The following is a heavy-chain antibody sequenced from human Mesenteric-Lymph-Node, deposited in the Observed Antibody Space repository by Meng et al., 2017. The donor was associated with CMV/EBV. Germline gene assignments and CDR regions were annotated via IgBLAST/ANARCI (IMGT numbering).Heavy chain of an antibody. CDR3: AKVIRWDSKADY. CDR2: ISGSGGST. J-gene: IGHJ4*02. V-gene: IGHV3-23*01. D-gene: IGHD4-11*01. Sequence: GESLKISCAASGFTFSSYSMNWVRQAPGKGLEWVSAISGSGGSTYYADSVKGRFTISRDNSKNTLYLQMNSLRAEDTAVYYCAKVIRWDSKADYWGQGTLVTVSS. CDR1: GFTFSSYS.